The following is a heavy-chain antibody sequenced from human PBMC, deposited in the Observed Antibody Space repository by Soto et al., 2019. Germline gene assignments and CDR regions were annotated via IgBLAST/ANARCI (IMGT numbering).Heavy chain of an antibody. CDR1: GASVSSNSYY. Sequence: QVQLQGSGPGLVKPSETLSLTCTVSGASVSSNSYYWSWIRQPPGKGLEWLGCIYYSGSTKYNPPPKSRLTISKDTPKNHFAPNLYSVTAADTAVYFCARATVLERSNVIDAFDIWGEGTTVTVSS. V-gene: IGHV4-61*01. CDR2: IYYSGST. J-gene: IGHJ3*02. D-gene: IGHD3-16*02. CDR3: ARATVLERSNVIDAFDI.